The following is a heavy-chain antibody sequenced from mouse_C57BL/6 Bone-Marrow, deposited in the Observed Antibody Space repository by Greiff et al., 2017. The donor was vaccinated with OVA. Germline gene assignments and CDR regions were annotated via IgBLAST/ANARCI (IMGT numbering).Heavy chain of an antibody. Sequence: QVQLQQPGAVLVKPGASVKLSCKASGYTFTSYWMHWVRQRPGQGLEWIGLIHPNSGSTNYNEKFKSKATLTVDKSSSTAYMQLSSLTSEDAAVYYCAKPGYFDVWGTGTTVTVSS. D-gene: IGHD6-1*01. V-gene: IGHV1-64*01. CDR1: GYTFTSYW. CDR3: AKPGYFDV. CDR2: IHPNSGST. J-gene: IGHJ1*03.